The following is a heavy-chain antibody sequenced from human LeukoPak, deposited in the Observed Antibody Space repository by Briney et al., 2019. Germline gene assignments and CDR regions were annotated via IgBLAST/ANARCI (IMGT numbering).Heavy chain of an antibody. D-gene: IGHD2-2*02. CDR2: ISWDGGST. CDR3: AREQYQLLYGYYYMDV. Sequence: GGSLRLSCAASGFTFDDYAMHWVRQAPGKGLEWVSLISWDGGSTYYADSVKGRFTISRDNSKNSLYLQMNSLRAEDTALYYCAREQYQLLYGYYYMDVWGKGTTVTVSS. CDR1: GFTFDDYA. J-gene: IGHJ6*03. V-gene: IGHV3-43D*03.